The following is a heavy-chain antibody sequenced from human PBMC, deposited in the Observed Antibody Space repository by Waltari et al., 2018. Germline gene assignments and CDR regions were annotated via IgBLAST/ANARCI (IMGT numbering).Heavy chain of an antibody. D-gene: IGHD6-19*01. J-gene: IGHJ4*02. V-gene: IGHV4-39*01. CDR1: GGSISSSSYY. CDR2: IYDSGAT. Sequence: QLQLQESGPGLGKPSETLSLTCTVSGGSISSSSYYWGWIRQPPGKELEWIRGIYDSGATYYTPSRKRRVTNSVDTSKNQFSLKLSSVTAADTAVYYSARGRTSGVSSGWLHGYWGQGTLVTVSS. CDR3: ARGRTSGVSSGWLHGY.